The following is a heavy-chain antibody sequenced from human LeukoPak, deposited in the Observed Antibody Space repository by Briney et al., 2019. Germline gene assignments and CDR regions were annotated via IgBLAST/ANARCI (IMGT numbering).Heavy chain of an antibody. CDR1: GGSISSGGYY. D-gene: IGHD3-10*01. V-gene: IGHV4-31*03. CDR3: ASYPMVRGVIMSTTDAFDI. J-gene: IGHJ3*02. Sequence: PSETLSLTCTDSGGSISSGGYYWSWIRQHPGKGLEWIGYIYYSGSTYYNPSLKSRVTISVDTSKNQFSLKLSSVTAADTAVYYCASYPMVRGVIMSTTDAFDIWGQGTMVTVSS. CDR2: IYYSGST.